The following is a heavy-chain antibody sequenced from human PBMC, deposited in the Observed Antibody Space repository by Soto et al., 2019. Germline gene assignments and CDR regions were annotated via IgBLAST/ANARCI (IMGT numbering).Heavy chain of an antibody. Sequence: PSETLSLTCTVSGGSISSYYWSWIRQPPGKGLEWIGYIYYSGSTNYNPSLKSRVTISVDTSKNQFSLKLSSVTAADTAVYYCASNDSTCYYYEDYWAQGTLVTVSS. J-gene: IGHJ4*02. CDR3: ASNDSTCYYYEDY. CDR1: GGSISSYY. D-gene: IGHD3-22*01. CDR2: IYYSGST. V-gene: IGHV4-59*01.